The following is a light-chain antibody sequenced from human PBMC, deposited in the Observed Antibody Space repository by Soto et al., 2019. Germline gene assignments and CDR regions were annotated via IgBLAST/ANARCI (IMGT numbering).Light chain of an antibody. V-gene: IGKV1-5*03. Sequence: DIQMTQSPSTLSASVGDRVTITCRASESISNFLAWYQQKPGKAPKLLIYEASRLESGVPSRISGSGSGTEFTLTISSLQPDDFATYYCQQYTSYPWTFGQGTKVDIK. CDR1: ESISNF. CDR3: QQYTSYPWT. CDR2: EAS. J-gene: IGKJ1*01.